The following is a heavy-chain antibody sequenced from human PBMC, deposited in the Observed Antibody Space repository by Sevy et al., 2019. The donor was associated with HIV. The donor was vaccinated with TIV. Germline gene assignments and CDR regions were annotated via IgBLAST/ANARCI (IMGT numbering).Heavy chain of an antibody. CDR2: INPNSGGT. Sequence: ASVKVSCKASGYTFTGYYMHWVRQAPGQGLEWMGWINPNSGGTNYAQKFQGRVTMTRDTSISTAYMELSRLRSDDTAVYYCARERVYCCGGSCKPGGWFDPWGQGTLVTVSS. D-gene: IGHD2-15*01. CDR1: GYTFTGYY. CDR3: ARERVYCCGGSCKPGGWFDP. V-gene: IGHV1-2*02. J-gene: IGHJ5*02.